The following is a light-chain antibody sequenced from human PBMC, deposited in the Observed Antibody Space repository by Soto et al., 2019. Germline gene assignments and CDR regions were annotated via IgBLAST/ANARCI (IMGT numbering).Light chain of an antibody. J-gene: IGLJ1*01. CDR1: SSDVGDYNF. Sequence: QPVLTQPASVSGSPGQSITISCTGTSSDVGDYNFVSWYQQHPGKAPKLMIYEVTNRPSGVSNRFSGSKSGNTASLTISGLQAEDEAHYYCSSYTGSSTLGVFGSGTKLTVL. CDR3: SSYTGSSTLGV. CDR2: EVT. V-gene: IGLV2-14*01.